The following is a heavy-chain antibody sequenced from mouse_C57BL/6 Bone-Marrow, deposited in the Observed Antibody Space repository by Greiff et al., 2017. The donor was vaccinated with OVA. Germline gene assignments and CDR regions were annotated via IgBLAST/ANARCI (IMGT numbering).Heavy chain of an antibody. V-gene: IGHV1-9*01. Sequence: QVQLQQSGAELMKPGASVKLSCQATGYTFTGYWIEWLKQRPGPGLEWIGEFLPGSGSTNYNEKLKGKATFTSDTSSNTAYMQLSSLTTEDSAIYYCARGGLRPRGYYFDYWGQGTTLTVSS. CDR2: FLPGSGST. CDR3: ARGGLRPRGYYFDY. CDR1: GYTFTGYW. D-gene: IGHD2-2*01. J-gene: IGHJ2*01.